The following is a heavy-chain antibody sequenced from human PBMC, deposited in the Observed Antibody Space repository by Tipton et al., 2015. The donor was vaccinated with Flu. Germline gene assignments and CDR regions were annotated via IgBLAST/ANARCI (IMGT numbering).Heavy chain of an antibody. V-gene: IGHV3-43D*04. D-gene: IGHD3-16*01. Sequence: LEWVSLISWDGGSTYYADSVKGRFTISRDNSKNSLYLQMNSLRAEDTALYYCAKAGGYYYYYMDVWGKGTTVTVSS. CDR3: AKAGGYYYYYMDV. CDR2: ISWDGGST. J-gene: IGHJ6*03.